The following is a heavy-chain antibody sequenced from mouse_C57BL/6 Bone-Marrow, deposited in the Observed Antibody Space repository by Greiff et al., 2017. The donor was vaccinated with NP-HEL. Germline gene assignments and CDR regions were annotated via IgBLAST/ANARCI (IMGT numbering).Heavy chain of an antibody. CDR1: GFTFSSYG. Sequence: EVKVVESGGDLVKPGGSLKLSCAASGFTFSSYGMSWVRQTPDKRLEWVATISRGGSYTYYPDSVKGRFTISRDNAKNTLYLQMSSLKSEDTAMSSCARHWIYYCGSSPYYYAMYYWCQGPSVTVSS. J-gene: IGHJ4*01. V-gene: IGHV5-6*01. D-gene: IGHD1-1*01. CDR2: ISRGGSYT. CDR3: ARHWIYYCGSSPYYYAMYY.